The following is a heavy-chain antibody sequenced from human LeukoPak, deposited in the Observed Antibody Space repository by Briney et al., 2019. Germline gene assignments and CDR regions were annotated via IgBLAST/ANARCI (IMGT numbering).Heavy chain of an antibody. Sequence: PGGSLRLSCAASGFTFSSYAMSWVRQAPGKGLEWVSAISGSGGSTYYADSVKGRFTISRDNSKNTLYLQMNSLRAEDTAVYYCAKAYYYDSSGYPGSWYFDLWGRGTLVTVSS. CDR2: ISGSGGST. CDR1: GFTFSSYA. J-gene: IGHJ2*01. D-gene: IGHD3-22*01. V-gene: IGHV3-23*01. CDR3: AKAYYYDSSGYPGSWYFDL.